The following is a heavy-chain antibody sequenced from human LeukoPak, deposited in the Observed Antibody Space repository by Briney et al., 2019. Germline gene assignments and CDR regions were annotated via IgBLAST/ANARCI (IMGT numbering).Heavy chain of an antibody. CDR2: ISSSHSTI. CDR3: ARVTTDFDY. V-gene: IGHV3-11*04. Sequence: GGSLRLSCAASGFRFNDYYMSWIRQAPGKGLEWIGYISSSHSTIYYADSMKGRFTISRDNAKNSLYLQMNSLRAEDTAVYYCARVTTDFDYWGQGTLVTVSS. J-gene: IGHJ4*02. D-gene: IGHD4-11*01. CDR1: GFRFNDYY.